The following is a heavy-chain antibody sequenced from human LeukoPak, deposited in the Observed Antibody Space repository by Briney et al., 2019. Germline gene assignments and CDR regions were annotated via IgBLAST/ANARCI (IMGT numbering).Heavy chain of an antibody. CDR3: AKDGNWNAVDYFDY. V-gene: IGHV3-11*05. J-gene: IGHJ4*02. CDR1: GFTFSDYY. CDR2: ISSSSDYT. D-gene: IGHD1-1*01. Sequence: PGGSLRLSCAASGFTFSDYYMSWIRQAPGKGLEWVSYISSSSDYTNYADSVKGRFTISRDNSKNTLYLQMNSLRAEDTAVYYCAKDGNWNAVDYFDYWGQGTLVTVSS.